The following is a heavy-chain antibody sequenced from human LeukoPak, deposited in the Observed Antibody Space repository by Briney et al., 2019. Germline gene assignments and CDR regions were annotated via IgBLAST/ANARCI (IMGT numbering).Heavy chain of an antibody. CDR3: ARGPYYDSSRIDY. J-gene: IGHJ4*02. CDR2: INPNSGGT. Sequence: ASVKVSCKASGYTFTGYYMHWVRQAPGQGLEWMGWINPNSGGTNYAQKFQGRVTMTRDTSISTAYMELSRLRSDDTAVYYCARGPYYDSSRIDYWGQGTLVTVSS. V-gene: IGHV1-2*02. CDR1: GYTFTGYY. D-gene: IGHD3-22*01.